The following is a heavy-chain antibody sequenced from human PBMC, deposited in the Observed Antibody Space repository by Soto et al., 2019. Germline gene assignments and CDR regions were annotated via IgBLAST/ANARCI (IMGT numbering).Heavy chain of an antibody. CDR1: GGSISSFY. V-gene: IGHV4-59*08. CDR2: IYYSGST. D-gene: IGHD3-10*01. Sequence: SETLSLTCTVSGGSISSFYWSWIRQPPGKGLEWIGYIYYSGSTNYNPSLKSRVTISVDTSKNQFSLKLSSVTAADTAVYYCARHGGSGVTRPPINWFDPWGQGTLVTVSS. J-gene: IGHJ5*02. CDR3: ARHGGSGVTRPPINWFDP.